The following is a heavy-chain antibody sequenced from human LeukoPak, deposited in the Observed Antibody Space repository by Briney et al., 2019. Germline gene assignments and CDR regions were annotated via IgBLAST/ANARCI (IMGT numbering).Heavy chain of an antibody. CDR2: IYYSGST. D-gene: IGHD1-26*01. Sequence: SETLSLTCTVSGASISSTTYYWGWIRQPPRKGLEWIASIYYSGSTYYNPSLKSRVTISVDTSKNQFSLKLSSVTAADTAVYYCARGFRYYAFDIWGQGTMVTVSS. CDR1: GASISSTTYY. V-gene: IGHV4-39*07. CDR3: ARGFRYYAFDI. J-gene: IGHJ3*02.